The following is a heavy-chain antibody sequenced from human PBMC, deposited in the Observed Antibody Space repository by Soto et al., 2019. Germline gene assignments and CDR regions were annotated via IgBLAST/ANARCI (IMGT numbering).Heavy chain of an antibody. Sequence: GGSLRLSCAASGFSFGSYALSWVRQAPGKGLEWVSTISGSDGKTFYADSVKGRFSISRDTSQSTLYLQMNSLRADDTAMYYCARWSYLVYWCQGT. J-gene: IGHJ1*01. CDR1: GFSFGSYA. D-gene: IGHD3-10*01. CDR2: ISGSDGKT. CDR3: ARWSYLVY. V-gene: IGHV3-23*01.